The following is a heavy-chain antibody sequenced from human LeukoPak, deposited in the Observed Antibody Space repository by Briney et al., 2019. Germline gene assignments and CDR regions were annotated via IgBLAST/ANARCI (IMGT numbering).Heavy chain of an antibody. V-gene: IGHV5-51*01. J-gene: IGHJ4*02. CDR1: GYSFTTYW. CDR3: ATQPRRERWLQSYFDY. Sequence: GESLKISCQGSGYSFTTYWIGWVRQMPGKGLEWMGIIYPGDSDTRYSPSFQRQVTISADKSISTAYLQWSSLQASDTAIYYCATQPRRERWLQSYFDYWGQGTLVTVSS. CDR2: IYPGDSDT. D-gene: IGHD5-24*01.